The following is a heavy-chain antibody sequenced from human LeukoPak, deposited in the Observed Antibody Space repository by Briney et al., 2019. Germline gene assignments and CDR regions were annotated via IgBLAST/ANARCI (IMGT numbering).Heavy chain of an antibody. V-gene: IGHV4-31*03. CDR1: GGSISSGGYY. D-gene: IGHD3-10*01. CDR3: AMIPGHYYGSGSYSRYYYYGMDV. J-gene: IGHJ6*02. CDR2: IYYSGST. Sequence: PSETLSLTRTVSGGSISSGGYYWSWIRQHPGKGLEWIGYIYYSGSTYYNPSLKSRVTISVDTSKNQFSLKLSSVTAADTAVYYCAMIPGHYYGSGSYSRYYYYGMDVWGQGTTVTVSS.